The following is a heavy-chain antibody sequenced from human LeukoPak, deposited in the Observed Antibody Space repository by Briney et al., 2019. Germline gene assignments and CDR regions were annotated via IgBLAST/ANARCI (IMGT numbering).Heavy chain of an antibody. CDR3: AKGYSGSYWRAFDI. V-gene: IGHV3-23*01. CDR2: ISGSGGST. J-gene: IGHJ3*02. Sequence: GGSLRLSCVASGFSFSRYWMSWVCQAPGKGLEWVSAISGSGGSTYYADSVKGRFTISRDNSKNTLYLQMNSLRAEDTAVYYCAKGYSGSYWRAFDIWGQGTMVTVSS. CDR1: GFSFSRYW. D-gene: IGHD1-26*01.